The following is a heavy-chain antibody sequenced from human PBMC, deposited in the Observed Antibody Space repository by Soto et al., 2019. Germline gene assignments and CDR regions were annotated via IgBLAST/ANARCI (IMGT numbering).Heavy chain of an antibody. V-gene: IGHV4-30-4*01. CDR2: ISYSGST. CDR1: GGSISSGDYY. CDR3: ATRGSTTYCSGGSCYALGFAY. D-gene: IGHD2-15*01. Sequence: HVQLQESGPGLVKPSQTLSLTCTVSGGSISSGDYYWSWIRQPPGKGLEWIGYISYSGSTYYSPSFKLRVTISVDKSKNHVSLKLGSVTDASTAVYYFATRGSTTYCSGGSCYALGFAYWGQGTLVTVAS. J-gene: IGHJ4*02.